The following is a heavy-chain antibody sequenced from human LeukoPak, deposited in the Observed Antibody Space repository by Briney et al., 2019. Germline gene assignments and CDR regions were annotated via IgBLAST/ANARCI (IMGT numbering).Heavy chain of an antibody. D-gene: IGHD6-19*01. CDR3: ARVGSGWTGGYFDY. J-gene: IGHJ4*02. Sequence: GGSLRLSCAASGFTFSSYWMSWVRQAPRKGLEWVANIKQDGSEKYYVDSVKGRFTISRDNAKNSLYLQMNSLRAEDTAVYYCARVGSGWTGGYFDYWGQGTLVTVSS. V-gene: IGHV3-7*05. CDR1: GFTFSSYW. CDR2: IKQDGSEK.